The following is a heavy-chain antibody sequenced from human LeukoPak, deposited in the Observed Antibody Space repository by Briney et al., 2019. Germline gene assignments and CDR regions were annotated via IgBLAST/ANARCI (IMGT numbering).Heavy chain of an antibody. Sequence: GGSLRLSCAASGFTFSSYSMNWVRQAPGKGLEWVSYISSSSSTIYYADSVKGRFTISRDNAKNSLYLQMNSLRAEDTAVYYCARGEYSYGYLYYFDYWGQGTLVTVSS. CDR2: ISSSSSTI. CDR1: GFTFSSYS. V-gene: IGHV3-48*01. J-gene: IGHJ4*02. CDR3: ARGEYSYGYLYYFDY. D-gene: IGHD5-18*01.